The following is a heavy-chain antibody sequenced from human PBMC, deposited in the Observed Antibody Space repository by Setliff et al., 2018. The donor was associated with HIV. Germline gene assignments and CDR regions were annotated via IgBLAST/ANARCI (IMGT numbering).Heavy chain of an antibody. Sequence: GASVKVSCKVSGYTLTKLSMHWVRQAPGKGLEWMGGFDPELGETFFAQRFQGRITMTGDTSADTAYMELRSLRSDDTATYYCAIDNRGGVGAPYYFDYWGQGAQVTVSS. CDR3: AIDNRGGVGAPYYFDY. V-gene: IGHV1-24*01. J-gene: IGHJ4*02. CDR2: FDPELGET. D-gene: IGHD1-26*01. CDR1: GYTLTKLS.